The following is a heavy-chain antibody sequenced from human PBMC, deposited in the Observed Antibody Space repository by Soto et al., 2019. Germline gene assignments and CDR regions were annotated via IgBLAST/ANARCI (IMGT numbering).Heavy chain of an antibody. V-gene: IGHV3-72*01. J-gene: IGHJ4*02. CDR2: IRNKTNNYAT. Sequence: EVQLVESGGGLVQPGGSLRLSCAASGFTFRDHYMDWVRQAPGKGLEWVGRIRNKTNNYATEYAASVKDRLTISRNDSNNSLYLQMNSLKTEDTAVYYCARGWALGELLPGAFDYWGQGILVTVSS. D-gene: IGHD1-26*01. CDR1: GFTFRDHY. CDR3: ARGWALGELLPGAFDY.